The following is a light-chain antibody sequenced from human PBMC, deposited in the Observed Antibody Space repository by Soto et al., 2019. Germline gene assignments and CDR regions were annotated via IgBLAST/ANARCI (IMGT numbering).Light chain of an antibody. CDR3: AAWDDSLNGNYV. CDR2: SNN. CDR1: SSNIGSNT. V-gene: IGLV1-44*01. Sequence: QSVLTQPPSASGTPGQRVTISCSGSSSNIGSNTVNWYQQLPGTAPKLLIHSNNQRPSGVPDRFSGSKSGTSASLAISGLQSEDEADYYCAAWDDSLNGNYVFGIGTKVTVL. J-gene: IGLJ1*01.